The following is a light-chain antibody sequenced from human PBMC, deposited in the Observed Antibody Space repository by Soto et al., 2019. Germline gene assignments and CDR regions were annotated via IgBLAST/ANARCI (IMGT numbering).Light chain of an antibody. Sequence: DIQMTQSPSSLSAYVGDRVTISCRASQNIINLLTWYQHTPGTAPRVLISVTSRLQSGVPSRFSGSRSGTDFTLTIDSLQPEDFTTYYCQQSYTTPLTFGGGTKVEI. J-gene: IGKJ4*01. CDR2: VTS. V-gene: IGKV1-39*01. CDR3: QQSYTTPLT. CDR1: QNIINL.